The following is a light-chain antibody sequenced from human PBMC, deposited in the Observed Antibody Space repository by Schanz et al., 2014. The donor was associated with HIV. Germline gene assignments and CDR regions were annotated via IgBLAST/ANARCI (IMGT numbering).Light chain of an antibody. Sequence: QSALAQPASVSGSPGQSITISCTGTTNTVENYNLVSWYQQHPGKAPKLMIFEVNKRPSGVPDRFSGSKSGSTASLTVSGLQPEDEADYYCSSFAGSNIPWVFGGGTKLTVL. CDR1: TNTVENYNL. CDR3: SSFAGSNIPWV. J-gene: IGLJ3*02. V-gene: IGLV2-14*02. CDR2: EVN.